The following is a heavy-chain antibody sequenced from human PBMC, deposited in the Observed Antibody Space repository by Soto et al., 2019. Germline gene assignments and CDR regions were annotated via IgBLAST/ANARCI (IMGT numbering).Heavy chain of an antibody. Sequence: SETLSLTCTVSGGSISSYYWSWIRQPPGKGLEWIGYIYYSGSTNYNPSLKSRVTISVDTSKNQFSLKLSSVTAADTAVYYCARASLLRYFDWLLFGAFDIWGQGTMVTVS. CDR3: ARASLLRYFDWLLFGAFDI. D-gene: IGHD3-9*01. V-gene: IGHV4-59*01. CDR2: IYYSGST. CDR1: GGSISSYY. J-gene: IGHJ3*02.